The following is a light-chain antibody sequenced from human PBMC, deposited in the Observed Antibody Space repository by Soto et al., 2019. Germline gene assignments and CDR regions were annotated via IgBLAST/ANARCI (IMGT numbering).Light chain of an antibody. J-gene: IGLJ1*01. V-gene: IGLV2-23*01. CDR1: SSDFGSYNL. Sequence: QSVLTQPASVSGSPGQSITISCTGTSSDFGSYNLVSWYQQHPGKAPKLMIYEDSKRPSGVSNRFSGSKSGNTASLTISGLQAEDDADYYCCSYAGSSTYVFGTGTTLTVL. CDR2: EDS. CDR3: CSYAGSSTYV.